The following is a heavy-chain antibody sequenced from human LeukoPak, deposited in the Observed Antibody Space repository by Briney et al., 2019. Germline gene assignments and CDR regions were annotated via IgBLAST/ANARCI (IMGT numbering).Heavy chain of an antibody. CDR3: AKGIAAAPDY. J-gene: IGHJ4*02. V-gene: IGHV3-30*18. CDR2: ISYDGSNK. D-gene: IGHD6-13*01. CDR1: GFTFSSYG. Sequence: GGSLRLSCAASGFTFSSYGMHWVRQAPGKGLEWVAVISYDGSNKYYADSVKGRFTISRDNSKNTLYLQMNSLRAEDTAVYYCAKGIAAAPDYWGQGTLVTVSS.